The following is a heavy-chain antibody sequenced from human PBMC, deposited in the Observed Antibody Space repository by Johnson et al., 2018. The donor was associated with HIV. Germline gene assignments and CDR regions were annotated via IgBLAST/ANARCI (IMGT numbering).Heavy chain of an antibody. CDR3: AKDKI. V-gene: IGHV3-23*04. J-gene: IGHJ3*02. Sequence: VQLVESGGGVVRPGGSLRLSCVASGFTFDDFGMGWVRQAPGKGLEWVSGISGRGGSTYYADSVKGRFTISRDNSKNTLYLQMNRLRAEDTAVYYCAKDKIWGQGTMVTVSS. CDR1: GFTFDDFG. CDR2: ISGRGGST.